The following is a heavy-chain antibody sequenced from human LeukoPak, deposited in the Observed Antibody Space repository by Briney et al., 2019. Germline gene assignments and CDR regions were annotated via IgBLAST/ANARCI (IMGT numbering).Heavy chain of an antibody. CDR3: AREGTSIAARPYYYYYMDV. CDR1: GYTFTSYA. Sequence: ASVKVSCKASGYTFTSYAMHWVRQAPGQRLEWMGWINAGNGNTKYSQEFQGRVTITRDTSASTDYMELSSLRSEDMAVYYCAREGTSIAARPYYYYYMDVWGKGTTVTVSS. J-gene: IGHJ6*03. V-gene: IGHV1-3*03. CDR2: INAGNGNT. D-gene: IGHD6-6*01.